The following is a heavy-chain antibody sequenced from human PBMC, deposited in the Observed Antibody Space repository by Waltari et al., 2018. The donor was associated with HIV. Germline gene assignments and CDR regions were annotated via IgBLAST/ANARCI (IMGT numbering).Heavy chain of an antibody. CDR1: GGSISSYY. D-gene: IGHD3-9*01. J-gene: IGHJ4*02. CDR2: IYYSGST. CDR3: ARVRDILTGYLDFDY. Sequence: QVQLQESGPGLVKPSETLSLTCTVSGGSISSYYWSWIRQPPGKGLEWIGDIYYSGSTNYNPALKSGVTISVDTSKNQFSLKLSSVTAADTAVYYCARVRDILTGYLDFDYWGQGTLVTVSS. V-gene: IGHV4-59*01.